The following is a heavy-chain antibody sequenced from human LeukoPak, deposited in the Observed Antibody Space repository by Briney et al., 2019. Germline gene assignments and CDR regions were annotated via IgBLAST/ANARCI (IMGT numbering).Heavy chain of an antibody. CDR3: ARGPHYYDSSGYTPSGY. V-gene: IGHV3-30-3*01. CDR2: ISYDGSNK. CDR1: GFTFSSYA. J-gene: IGHJ4*02. Sequence: GGSLRLSCAASGFTFSSYAMHWVRQAPGKGLEWVAVISYDGSNKYYADSVKGRFTISRDNSKNTLYLQMNSLRAEDRAVYYCARGPHYYDSSGYTPSGYWGQGTLVTVSS. D-gene: IGHD3-22*01.